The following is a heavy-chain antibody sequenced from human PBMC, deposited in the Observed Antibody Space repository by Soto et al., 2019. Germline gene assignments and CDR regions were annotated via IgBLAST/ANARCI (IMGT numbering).Heavy chain of an antibody. CDR3: ALGGRSDAFDI. CDR1: GGSISSWGYY. V-gene: IGHV4-61*08. Sequence: SETLSLTCTVSGGSISSWGYYWSWIRQHPGKGLEWIGYIYYSGSTNYNPSLKSRVTISVDTSKNQFSLKLSSVTAADTAVYYCALGGRSDAFDIWGQGTMVTVSS. CDR2: IYYSGST. D-gene: IGHD3-16*01. J-gene: IGHJ3*02.